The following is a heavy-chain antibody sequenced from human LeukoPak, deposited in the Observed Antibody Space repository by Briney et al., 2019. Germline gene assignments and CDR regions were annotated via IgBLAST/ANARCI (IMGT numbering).Heavy chain of an antibody. Sequence: SETLSLTCTVSGGSISSYYWSWIRQPAGKGLEWIGRIYTSGSTNYNPSLKSRVTMSVDTSKNQFSLELSSVTAADTAVYYCARFVAVAGTRWFDPWGQGTLVTVSS. CDR2: IYTSGST. D-gene: IGHD6-19*01. J-gene: IGHJ5*02. V-gene: IGHV4-4*07. CDR1: GGSISSYY. CDR3: ARFVAVAGTRWFDP.